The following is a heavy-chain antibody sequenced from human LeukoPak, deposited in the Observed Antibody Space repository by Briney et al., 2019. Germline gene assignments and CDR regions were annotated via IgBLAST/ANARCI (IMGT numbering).Heavy chain of an antibody. CDR2: IYYSGST. J-gene: IGHJ4*02. D-gene: IGHD3-10*01. CDR3: ASLYYYGSGDY. V-gene: IGHV4-59*01. Sequence: SETLSLTCTVSGGSISSYYWSWIRQPPGKGLEWIGYIYYSGSTNYNPSLKSRVTISVDTSKNQFSLKLSSVTAADTAVYYCASLYYYGSGDYWGQGTLVTVSS. CDR1: GGSISSYY.